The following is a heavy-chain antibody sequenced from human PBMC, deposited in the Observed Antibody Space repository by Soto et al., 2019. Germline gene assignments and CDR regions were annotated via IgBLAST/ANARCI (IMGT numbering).Heavy chain of an antibody. V-gene: IGHV4-4*02. CDR2: IYHSGST. D-gene: IGHD6-19*01. CDR1: SGSISSSNW. CDR3: ARGGIAVAGEQFDY. Sequence: SETLSLTCAVSSGSISSSNWWRWVRQPPGKGLEWIGEIYHSGSTNYNPSLKSRVTISVDKSKNQFSLKLSSVTAADTAVYYCARGGIAVAGEQFDYWGQGTLVTVSS. J-gene: IGHJ4*02.